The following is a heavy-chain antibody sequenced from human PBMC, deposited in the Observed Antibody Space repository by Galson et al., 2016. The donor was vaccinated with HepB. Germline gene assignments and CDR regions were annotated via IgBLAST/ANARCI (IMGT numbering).Heavy chain of an antibody. Sequence: TLSLTCTISGDSITSGAFDWTWIRQPAGKGLEWIGRIYTTGSTRYSPSLKSRVSISIDTSKNQVSLSLTYAPAADSAVYYCARARAGRWTDALSSWGQGTLVTVSS. CDR3: ARARAGRWTDALSS. D-gene: IGHD3/OR15-3a*01. V-gene: IGHV4-61*02. J-gene: IGHJ5*02. CDR2: IYTTGST. CDR1: GDSITSGAFD.